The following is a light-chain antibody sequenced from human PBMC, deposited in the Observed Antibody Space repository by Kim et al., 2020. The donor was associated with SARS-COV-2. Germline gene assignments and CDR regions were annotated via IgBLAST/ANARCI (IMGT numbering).Light chain of an antibody. Sequence: GQSLTLSCTGSSSDVGPHNYVSWYQHHPDRAPKLILYDVSERPSGVPLRFSGSKSGNTASLTISGLQAEDEADYYCSSYSSSGTFVFGGGTKLTVL. CDR1: SSDVGPHNY. CDR2: DVS. CDR3: SSYSSSGTFV. J-gene: IGLJ3*02. V-gene: IGLV2-14*03.